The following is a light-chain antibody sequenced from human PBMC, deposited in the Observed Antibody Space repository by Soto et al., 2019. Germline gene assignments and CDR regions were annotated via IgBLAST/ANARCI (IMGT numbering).Light chain of an antibody. CDR2: DND. CDR3: QSYDSSLSGSV. V-gene: IGLV1-51*01. Sequence: QSVLTQPPSVSAAPGQKVTISCSGSSSNIGNNYVSWYQQVPGTAPKLLIYDNDKRPSGIPDRFSGSKSGTSATLGITGLQAEDEADYYCQSYDSSLSGSVFGTGTKVTVL. J-gene: IGLJ1*01. CDR1: SSNIGNNY.